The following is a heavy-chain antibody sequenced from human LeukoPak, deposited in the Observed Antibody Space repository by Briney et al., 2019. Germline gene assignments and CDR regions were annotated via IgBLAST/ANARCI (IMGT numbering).Heavy chain of an antibody. CDR2: IYPGDSDT. D-gene: IGHD3-22*01. V-gene: IGHV5-51*01. Sequence: GESLKISCKGYGYSFTSYWIDWVRQMPGKGLEWMGIIYPGDSDTRYSPSFQGQVTISADKSISTAYLQWSSLKASDTAMYYCARQGPRLAYYYDSRGFDPWGQGTLVTVSS. CDR1: GYSFTSYW. CDR3: ARQGPRLAYYYDSRGFDP. J-gene: IGHJ5*02.